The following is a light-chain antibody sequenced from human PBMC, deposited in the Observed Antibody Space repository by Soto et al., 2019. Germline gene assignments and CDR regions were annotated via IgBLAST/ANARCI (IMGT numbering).Light chain of an antibody. CDR1: QSVTSSY. Sequence: ELVLTQSPATLSLSPGERATLSCGASQSVTSSYLAWYQQKPGLAPRLLIYDASSRATGSPDRFSGSGSGTDFTLTISRLEPEDFAVYYCQQYGSSPPVTFGQGTRLEIK. V-gene: IGKV3D-20*01. CDR2: DAS. CDR3: QQYGSSPPVT. J-gene: IGKJ5*01.